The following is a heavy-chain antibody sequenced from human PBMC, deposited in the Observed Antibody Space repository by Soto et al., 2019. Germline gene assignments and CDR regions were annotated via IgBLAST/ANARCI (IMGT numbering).Heavy chain of an antibody. CDR1: GASIGSGGYY. Sequence: PSETLSLTCTVSGASIGSGGYYWTWIRQHPGKGLEWIGYTHYNGSTYYTPSLKSRVSISVDTSKNQFSLRLSSMTAADTAVYYCARVRVTLVRGIITNNWFDPWGQGALVTVSS. V-gene: IGHV4-31*03. J-gene: IGHJ5*02. CDR3: ARVRVTLVRGIITNNWFDP. D-gene: IGHD3-10*01. CDR2: THYNGST.